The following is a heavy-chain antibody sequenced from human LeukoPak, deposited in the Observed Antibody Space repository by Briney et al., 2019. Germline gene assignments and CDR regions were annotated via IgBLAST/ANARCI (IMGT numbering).Heavy chain of an antibody. V-gene: IGHV3-30*02. CDR2: IWYDGSKK. CDR1: GFTFRSYA. J-gene: IGHJ4*02. D-gene: IGHD3-10*01. CDR3: AKDMGHMVRGVILYYFDY. Sequence: ERSLRLSCAASGFTFRSYAMNWVRQAPGKGLEWVAFIWYDGSKKYYADSVKGRFTISRDNSKNTLYLQMNSLRAEDTAVYYCAKDMGHMVRGVILYYFDYWGQGTLVTVSS.